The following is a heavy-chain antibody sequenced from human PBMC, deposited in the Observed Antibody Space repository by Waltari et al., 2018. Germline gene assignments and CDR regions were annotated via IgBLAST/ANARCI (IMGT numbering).Heavy chain of an antibody. D-gene: IGHD6-6*01. J-gene: IGHJ4*02. CDR2: IYHSGST. CDR1: GYSISSGSY. Sequence: QVQLQESGPGLVKPSETLSLTCAVSGYSISSGSYRGWIRQPPGKGLEWIGSIYHSGSTYYNPSLKSRVTISVDTSKNQFSLKLSSVTAADTAVYYCARDRVRGSSSDPFDYWGQGTLVTVSS. CDR3: ARDRVRGSSSDPFDY. V-gene: IGHV4-38-2*02.